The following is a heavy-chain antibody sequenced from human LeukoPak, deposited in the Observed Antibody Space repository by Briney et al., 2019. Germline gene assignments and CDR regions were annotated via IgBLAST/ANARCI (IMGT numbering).Heavy chain of an antibody. CDR2: ISGTGSGT. CDR3: ASGTYRLGDY. D-gene: IGHD3-10*01. V-gene: IGHV3-23*01. Sequence: PGGSLRLSCAASGFTFSSYAMTWVRQAPGKGLEWVSAISGTGSGTDYADSVKGRFTVSRDNSKNTLYLQMNSLRAEDTAVYYCASGTYRLGDYWGQGTLVAVSS. CDR1: GFTFSSYA. J-gene: IGHJ4*02.